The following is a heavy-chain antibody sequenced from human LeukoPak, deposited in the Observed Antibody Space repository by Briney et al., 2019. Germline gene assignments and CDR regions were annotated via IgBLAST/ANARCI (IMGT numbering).Heavy chain of an antibody. CDR2: IKQDGSEK. CDR3: ARTFFKQQHLDY. D-gene: IGHD6-13*01. J-gene: IGHJ4*02. Sequence: GGSLRLSCAASGFTFSSYWMSWVREAPGKGREWVANIKQDGSEKYYVDSVKGRFTISRDNAKNSLYLQMNSLRAEDTAVYYCARTFFKQQHLDYWGQGTLVTVSS. V-gene: IGHV3-7*01. CDR1: GFTFSSYW.